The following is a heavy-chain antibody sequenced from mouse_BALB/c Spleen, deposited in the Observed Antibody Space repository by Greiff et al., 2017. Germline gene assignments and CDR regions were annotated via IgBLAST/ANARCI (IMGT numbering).Heavy chain of an antibody. D-gene: IGHD2-1*01. CDR2: IDPFNGGT. Sequence: VQLQQSGPELMKPGASVKISCKASGYSFTSYYMHWVKQSHGKSLEWIGYIDPFNGGTSYNQKFKGKATLTVDKSSSTAYMHLSSLTSEDSAVYYCARCYGNYCAYWGQGTLVTVSA. CDR3: ARCYGNYCAY. J-gene: IGHJ3*01. CDR1: GYSFTSYY. V-gene: IGHV1S135*01.